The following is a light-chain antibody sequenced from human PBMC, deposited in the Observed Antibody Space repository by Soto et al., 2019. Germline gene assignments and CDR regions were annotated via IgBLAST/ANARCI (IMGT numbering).Light chain of an antibody. CDR2: DAS. Sequence: DIQMTQSPSSLSASVGDRVTITCQASQDISKYLNWYQQKPGKDPKLLIYDASNLETGVPSRFSGSGSGTHFTFTISSLQPEDIAIYYCQHYDNLPRNTFGQGTKLEIK. CDR3: QHYDNLPRNT. V-gene: IGKV1-33*01. CDR1: QDISKY. J-gene: IGKJ2*01.